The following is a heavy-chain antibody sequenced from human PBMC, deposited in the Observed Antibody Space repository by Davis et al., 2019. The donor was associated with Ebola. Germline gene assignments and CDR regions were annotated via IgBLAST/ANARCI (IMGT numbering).Heavy chain of an antibody. CDR3: ARVEWELQGGGFDY. Sequence: PSETLSLTCTVSGGSISSYYWSWIRQPPGKGLEWIGYIYYSGSTNYNPSLKSRVTISVDTSKNQFSLKLSSVTAADTAVYYCARVEWELQGGGFDYWGQGTLVTVSS. CDR2: IYYSGST. CDR1: GGSISSYY. J-gene: IGHJ4*02. V-gene: IGHV4-59*01. D-gene: IGHD1-26*01.